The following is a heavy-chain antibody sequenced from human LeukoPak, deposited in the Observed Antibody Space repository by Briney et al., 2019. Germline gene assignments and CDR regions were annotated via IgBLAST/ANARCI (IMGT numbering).Heavy chain of an antibody. Sequence: GRPLRLSCAASGFNFDDYAMHWVRQAPGKGLEWVSAISGSGGSTYYADSVKGRFTISRDNSKNTLYLQMNSLRAEDTAVYYCAKDLAWFGEREDAFDIWGQGTMVTVSS. CDR3: AKDLAWFGEREDAFDI. CDR1: GFNFDDYA. CDR2: ISGSGGST. D-gene: IGHD3-10*01. V-gene: IGHV3-23*01. J-gene: IGHJ3*02.